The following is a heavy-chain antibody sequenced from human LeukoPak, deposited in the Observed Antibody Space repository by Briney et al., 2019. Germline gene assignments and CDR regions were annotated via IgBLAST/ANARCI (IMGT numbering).Heavy chain of an antibody. CDR2: IIPIFGTA. CDR3: ARPDRLTTVTLMVI. D-gene: IGHD4-17*01. Sequence: SVKVSCKASGGTSSSYAISWVRQAPGQGLEWMGGIIPIFGTANYAQKFQGRVTITADESTSTAYMELSSLRSEDTAVYYCARPDRLTTVTLMVIWGQGTMVTVSS. J-gene: IGHJ3*02. V-gene: IGHV1-69*01. CDR1: GGTSSSYA.